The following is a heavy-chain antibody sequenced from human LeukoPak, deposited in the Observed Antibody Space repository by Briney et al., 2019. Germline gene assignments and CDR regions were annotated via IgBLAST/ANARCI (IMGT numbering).Heavy chain of an antibody. CDR3: ARDRYYYGSGFGHYYYYYMDV. Sequence: PSETLSLTCTVSGGSISSSSYYWGWIRQPPGKGLEWIGSIYYSGSTYYNPSLKSRVTISVDTSKNQFSLKLSSVTAADTAVYYCARDRYYYGSGFGHYYYYYMDVWGKGTTVTISS. D-gene: IGHD3-10*01. V-gene: IGHV4-39*07. CDR1: GGSISSSSYY. CDR2: IYYSGST. J-gene: IGHJ6*03.